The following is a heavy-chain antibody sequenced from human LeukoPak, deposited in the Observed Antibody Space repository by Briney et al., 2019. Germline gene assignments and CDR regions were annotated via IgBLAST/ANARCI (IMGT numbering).Heavy chain of an antibody. CDR2: INPSGGST. D-gene: IGHD3-16*01. V-gene: IGHV1-46*01. CDR1: GYTFTSYY. J-gene: IGHJ4*02. Sequence: ASVKVSCKASGYTFTSYYMHWVRQAPGQGLEWMGIINPSGGSTSYAQKFQGRVTMTRDTFTSTVYMELSSLGSEDTAVYYCAGGTFTGNFDYWGQGTLVTVSS. CDR3: AGGTFTGNFDY.